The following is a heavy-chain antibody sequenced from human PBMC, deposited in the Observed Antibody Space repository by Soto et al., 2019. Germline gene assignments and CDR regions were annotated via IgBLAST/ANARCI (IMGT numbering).Heavy chain of an antibody. V-gene: IGHV1-2*02. Sequence: VKVSCKASGYTFTGYYMHWVRQAPGQGLEWMGWINPNSGGTNYAQKFQGRVTMTRDTSISTAYMELSRLRSDDTAVYYCARAPKLDDAFDIWGQGTMVTVSS. CDR2: INPNSGGT. CDR3: ARAPKLDDAFDI. CDR1: GYTFTGYY. D-gene: IGHD1-1*01. J-gene: IGHJ3*02.